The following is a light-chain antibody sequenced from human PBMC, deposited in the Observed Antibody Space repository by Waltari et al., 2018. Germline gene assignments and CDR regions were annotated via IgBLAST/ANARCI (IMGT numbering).Light chain of an antibody. CDR1: HSVSSS. V-gene: IGKV3-20*01. J-gene: IGKJ1*01. CDR2: GAS. CDR3: QQYSSWPQT. Sequence: EIVLTQSPDTLALSPGERATLSCRASHSVSSSLAWYQQKPGQAPRLLMFGASRRATDVSDRFSGSGSGTDFTLTISSLEAEDFAVYFCQQYSSWPQTFGRGTTVEI.